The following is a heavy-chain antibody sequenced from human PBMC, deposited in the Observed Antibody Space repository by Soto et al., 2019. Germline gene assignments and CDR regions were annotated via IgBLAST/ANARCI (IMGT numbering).Heavy chain of an antibody. CDR3: ARSVYTNWFDP. J-gene: IGHJ5*02. V-gene: IGHV3-11*01. D-gene: IGHD4-4*01. CDR2: ISSSGSTI. Sequence: GGSLRLSGAASGFTFSDYYMSWISQAPGKGLEWVSYISSSGSTIYYADSVKGRFTISRDNAKNSLYLQMNSLRAEDTAVYYCARSVYTNWFDPWGQGTLVTVSS. CDR1: GFTFSDYY.